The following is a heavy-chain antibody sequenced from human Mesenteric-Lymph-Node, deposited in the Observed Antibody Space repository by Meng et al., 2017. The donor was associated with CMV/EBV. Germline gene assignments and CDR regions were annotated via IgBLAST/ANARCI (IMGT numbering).Heavy chain of an antibody. CDR2: INHSGDT. J-gene: IGHJ6*02. V-gene: IGHV4-34*01. CDR1: GGPMSGYH. CDR3: ARDFPYYGSGRRLMEF. Sequence: GSLRLSCGVHGGPMSGYHRTWIRQPPGRGLEWIGEINHSGDTNYNQSLNSRVTISLDTSKSQFSLKLRSVTAADTAVYYCARDFPYYGSGRRLMEFWGQGTTVTVSS. D-gene: IGHD3-10*01.